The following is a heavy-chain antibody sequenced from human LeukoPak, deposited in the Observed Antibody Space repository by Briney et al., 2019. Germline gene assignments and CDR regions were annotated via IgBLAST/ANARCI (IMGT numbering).Heavy chain of an antibody. CDR3: ARGWPRTATRLSY. CDR1: GFIFSDSP. V-gene: IGHV4-34*01. J-gene: IGHJ4*02. CDR2: IGHSGST. Sequence: TGGSLRLSCATSGFIFSDSPMNWVRQPPGKGLEWIGEIGHSGSTSYNPSLKSRVTISIDMSKNQFSLKLTSVTAADTAVYYCARGWPRTATRLSYWGQGTPVTVSS. D-gene: IGHD4-11*01.